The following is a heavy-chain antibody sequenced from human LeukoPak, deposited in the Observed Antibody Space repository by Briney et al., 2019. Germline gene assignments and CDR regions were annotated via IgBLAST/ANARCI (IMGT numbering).Heavy chain of an antibody. Sequence: ASVKVSCTASGYTFTSYAMHWVRQAPGQRLEWMGWINAGNGNTKYSQKFQGRVTITRDTSASTAYMELSSLRSEDTAVYYCARDRVVGWHEDFDYWGQGTLVTVSS. CDR1: GYTFTSYA. D-gene: IGHD1-26*01. V-gene: IGHV1-3*01. J-gene: IGHJ4*02. CDR2: INAGNGNT. CDR3: ARDRVVGWHEDFDY.